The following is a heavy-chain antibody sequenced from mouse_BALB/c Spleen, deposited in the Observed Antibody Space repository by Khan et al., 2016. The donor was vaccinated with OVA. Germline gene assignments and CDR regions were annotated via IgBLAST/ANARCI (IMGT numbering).Heavy chain of an antibody. D-gene: IGHD2-14*01. CDR3: AREGAYYRSDGWFSY. CDR2: INPSNGYT. Sequence: QVQLKQSGAELARPGASVKMSCKASGYTFTTYTMHWVKQRPGQGLEWIGYINPSNGYTNYNQKFKDKSTLTADQSSSTAYMQLSSLTSDYSAVYYCAREGAYYRSDGWFSYWGQGTLVTVSA. J-gene: IGHJ3*01. V-gene: IGHV1-4*01. CDR1: GYTFTTYT.